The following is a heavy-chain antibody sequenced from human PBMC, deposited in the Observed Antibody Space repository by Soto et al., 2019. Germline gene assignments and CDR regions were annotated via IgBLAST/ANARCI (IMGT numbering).Heavy chain of an antibody. V-gene: IGHV4-61*08. J-gene: IGHJ4*02. CDR2: IYYSGST. D-gene: IGHD7-27*01. Sequence: SETLSLTCTVSGASMSSGGYYWSWIRQPPGKGLEWIGYIYYSGSTDYDPSLKSRVTISVDTSKNQFSLKLSSVTAADTAVYYCARRWGTYFDFWGQGTLVTVSS. CDR3: ARRWGTYFDF. CDR1: GASMSSGGYY.